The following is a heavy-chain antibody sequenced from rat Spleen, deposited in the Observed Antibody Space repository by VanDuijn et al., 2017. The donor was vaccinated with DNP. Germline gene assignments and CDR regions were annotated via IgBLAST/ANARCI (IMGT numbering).Heavy chain of an antibody. D-gene: IGHD1-4*01. CDR1: GFSLTSYG. J-gene: IGHJ1*01. CDR3: SRDRDSTGIRTWYFDF. CDR2: ISSGGST. Sequence: QVQLKESGPGLVQPSQTLSLTCTVSGFSLTSYGVSWVRQFPGKGLEWIAAISSGGSTYYNSVFKSRLSISRDTSKGKVFLKMNSLRTEDTAIYFCSRDRDSTGIRTWYFDFWGPGTMVTVSS. V-gene: IGHV2S8*01.